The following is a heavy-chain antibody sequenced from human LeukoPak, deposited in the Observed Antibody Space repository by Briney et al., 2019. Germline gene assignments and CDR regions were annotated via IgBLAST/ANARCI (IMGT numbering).Heavy chain of an antibody. CDR3: AREARHCSSGYPCYYFDY. J-gene: IGHJ4*02. V-gene: IGHV1-18*01. CDR1: GYTFISHG. Sequence: ASVKVSCKASGYTFISHGISWVRQAPGQGLEWMGWISAYNGNTNYAQKLQGRVTMTTDTSTSTVYMDLSSLRSEDTAVYYCAREARHCSSGYPCYYFDYWGQGTLVTVSS. CDR2: ISAYNGNT. D-gene: IGHD3-22*01.